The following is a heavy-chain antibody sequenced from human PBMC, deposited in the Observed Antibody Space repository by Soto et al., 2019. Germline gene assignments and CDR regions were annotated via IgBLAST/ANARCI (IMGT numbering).Heavy chain of an antibody. D-gene: IGHD5-12*01. CDR3: ARGIRTNSGYDPYYYYYYMDV. CDR2: MNPNSGNT. J-gene: IGHJ6*03. Sequence: QVQLVQSGAEVKKPGASVKVSCKASGYTFTSYDINWVRQATGQGLEWMGWMNPNSGNTGYAQKFQGRVTMTRNTSISTAYMELSSLRSEDTAVYYCARGIRTNSGYDPYYYYYYMDVWGKGTTVTVSS. CDR1: GYTFTSYD. V-gene: IGHV1-8*01.